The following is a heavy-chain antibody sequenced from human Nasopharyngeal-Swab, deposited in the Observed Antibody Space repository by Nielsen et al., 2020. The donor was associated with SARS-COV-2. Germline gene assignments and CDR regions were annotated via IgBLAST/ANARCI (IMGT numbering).Heavy chain of an antibody. CDR2: ISYDGSNK. D-gene: IGHD6-13*01. CDR3: AREGGRFSSTWYYYSYGMDV. J-gene: IGHJ6*02. Sequence: VRQAPGKGLEWVAVISYDGSNKYYADPVKGRFTISRDNSKNTLYLQMNSLRAEDTAVYYCAREGGRFSSTWYYYSYGMDVWGQGTTVTVSS. V-gene: IGHV3-30*03.